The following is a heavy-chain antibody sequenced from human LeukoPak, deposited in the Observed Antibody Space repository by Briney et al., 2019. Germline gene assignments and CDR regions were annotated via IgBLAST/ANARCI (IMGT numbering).Heavy chain of an antibody. Sequence: PGGSLRLSCAASGFTFNDYAMHWVRQVPGKGLEWVSGISWDGATTDYAGSVKGRFTISRDNAKNSLYLQMDSLKPEDTALYYCAKDSTGGSYAEYFENWGQGTLVIVSS. CDR1: GFTFNDYA. CDR3: AKDSTGGSYAEYFEN. CDR2: ISWDGATT. V-gene: IGHV3-9*01. J-gene: IGHJ1*01. D-gene: IGHD1-26*01.